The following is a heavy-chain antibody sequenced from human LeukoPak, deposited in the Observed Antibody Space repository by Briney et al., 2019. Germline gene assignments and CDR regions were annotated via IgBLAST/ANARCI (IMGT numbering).Heavy chain of an antibody. J-gene: IGHJ6*03. CDR3: ARLQITGTTSRYYYYYMDV. D-gene: IGHD1-7*01. CDR1: GGFVNYYY. CDR2: IYTSGST. V-gene: IGHV4-4*09. Sequence: PSETLSLTCTVSGGFVNYYYWSWLRQPPGKGLEWIGYIYTSGSTNYNPSLKSRVTISVDTSKNQFSLKLSSVTAADTAVYYCARLQITGTTSRYYYYYMDVWGKGTTVTVSS.